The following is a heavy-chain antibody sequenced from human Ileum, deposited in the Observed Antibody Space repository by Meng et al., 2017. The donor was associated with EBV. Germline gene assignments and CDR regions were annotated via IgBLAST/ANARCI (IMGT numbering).Heavy chain of an antibody. V-gene: IGHV4-39*02. CDR2: MYYTGTS. CDR1: GGSISVGAMYF. Sequence: LQLPGAGPDLVNPSEPLSLNCTVSGGSISVGAMYFWAWIRQSPGKGLEWIGSMYYTGTSYYNPSLKSRLTMSLDTSKNHFSLRLSSVTDADTAVYYCARQFWSSGGRDSSYKWGPGTLVTVSS. D-gene: IGHD5-12*01. CDR3: ARQFWSSGGRDSSYK. J-gene: IGHJ4*02.